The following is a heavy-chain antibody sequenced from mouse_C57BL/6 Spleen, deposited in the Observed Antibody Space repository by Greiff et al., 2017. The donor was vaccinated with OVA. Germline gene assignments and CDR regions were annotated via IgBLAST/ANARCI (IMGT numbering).Heavy chain of an antibody. J-gene: IGHJ3*01. CDR3: TTDYDYDSY. V-gene: IGHV14-4*01. Sequence: EVKLQESGAELVRPGASVKLSCTASGFNIKDDYMHWVKQRPEQGLEWIGWIDPENGDTEYASKFQGKATITADTSSNTAYLQLSSLTSEDTAVYYCTTDYDYDSYWGQGTLVTVSA. D-gene: IGHD2-4*01. CDR2: IDPENGDT. CDR1: GFNIKDDY.